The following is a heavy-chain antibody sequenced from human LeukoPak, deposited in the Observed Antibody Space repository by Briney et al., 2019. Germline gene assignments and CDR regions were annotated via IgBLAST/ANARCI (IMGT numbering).Heavy chain of an antibody. V-gene: IGHV3-53*01. CDR1: GVSISSYY. J-gene: IGHJ6*02. CDR3: ARGSSGWYVGYYYGMDV. D-gene: IGHD6-19*01. Sequence: ETLSLTCTVSGVSISSYYWSWVRQAPGKGLEWVSVIYSGGSTYYADSVKGRFTISRDNSKNTLYLQMNSLRAEDTAVYYCARGSSGWYVGYYYGMDVWGQGTTVTVSS. CDR2: IYSGGST.